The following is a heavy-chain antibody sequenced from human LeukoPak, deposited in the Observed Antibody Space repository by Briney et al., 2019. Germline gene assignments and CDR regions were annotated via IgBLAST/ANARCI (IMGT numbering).Heavy chain of an antibody. CDR2: INPNSGGT. CDR1: GYTFTGPY. D-gene: IGHD5-12*01. V-gene: IGHV1-2*02. Sequence: ASVKFSCKASGYTFTGPYMHRVRQAPGQGLEWMGWINPNSGGTNYAQNFQGRVTMTRDTSFSTAYMEVSRLRSDDTAVYYCARMLNGAYDVWGQGTLVTVSS. J-gene: IGHJ4*02. CDR3: ARMLNGAYDV.